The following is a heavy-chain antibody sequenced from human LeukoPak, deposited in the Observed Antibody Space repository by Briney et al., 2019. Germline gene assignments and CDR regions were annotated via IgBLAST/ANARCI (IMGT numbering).Heavy chain of an antibody. CDR3: ARDHYYYDSSGYLDY. Sequence: ASVKVSCKASGYTFTSYYMHWVRQAPGQGLEWMGGIIPIFGTANYAQKFQGRVTITADESTSTAYMELSSLRSEDTAVYYCARDHYYYDSSGYLDYWRQGTLVTVSS. V-gene: IGHV1-69*13. D-gene: IGHD3-22*01. J-gene: IGHJ4*02. CDR1: GYTFTSYY. CDR2: IIPIFGTA.